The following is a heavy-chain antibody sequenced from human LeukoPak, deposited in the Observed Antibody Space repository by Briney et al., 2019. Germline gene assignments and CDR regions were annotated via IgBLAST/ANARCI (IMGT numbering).Heavy chain of an antibody. CDR2: ISSSSGTI. D-gene: IGHD2-2*01. CDR3: AREFEVPAAAPDYYYYYYIDV. Sequence: GRSLRLSCAASGFTFSVYSMNWVRQAPGKGLEWVSYISSSSGTIYYADSVKGRVTISRDNVENSLHLQMNSLRVEDTAVYYCAREFEVPAAAPDYYYYYYIDVWGKGTTVTVSS. V-gene: IGHV3-48*04. CDR1: GFTFSVYS. J-gene: IGHJ6*03.